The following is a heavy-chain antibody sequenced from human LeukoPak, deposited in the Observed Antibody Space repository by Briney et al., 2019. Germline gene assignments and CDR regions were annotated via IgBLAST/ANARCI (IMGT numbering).Heavy chain of an antibody. CDR2: IPYDGSNK. CDR3: ARDRSGSGDY. Sequence: GGSLRLSCAASGFTFSSYPMHWVRQAPGKGLEWVADIPYDGSNKYYADSVKGRFTISRDNSKNTLYLQMNSLRAEDTAVYYCARDRSGSGDYWGQGTLVTVSS. D-gene: IGHD3-10*01. V-gene: IGHV3-30*04. CDR1: GFTFSSYP. J-gene: IGHJ4*02.